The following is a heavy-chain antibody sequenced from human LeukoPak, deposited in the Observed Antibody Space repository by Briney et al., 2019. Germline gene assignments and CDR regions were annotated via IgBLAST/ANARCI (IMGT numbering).Heavy chain of an antibody. CDR3: AREGPRGNSQFDY. V-gene: IGHV3-30-3*01. CDR1: GFTFSSYA. Sequence: SGGSLRLSCAASGFTFSSYAMSWVCQAPGKGLEWVAVISYDGSNKYYADSVKGRFTISRDNSKNTLYLQMNSLRAEDTAVYYCAREGPRGNSQFDYWGQGTLVTVSS. CDR2: ISYDGSNK. J-gene: IGHJ4*02. D-gene: IGHD2/OR15-2a*01.